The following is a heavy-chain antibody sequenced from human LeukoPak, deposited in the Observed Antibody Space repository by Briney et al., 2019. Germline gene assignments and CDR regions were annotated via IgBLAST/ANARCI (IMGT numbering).Heavy chain of an antibody. CDR3: ARDTPFCTDGVCLNWFDP. CDR1: GGSINSYY. V-gene: IGHV4-59*01. Sequence: SETLSLTCIVSGGSINSYYWSWIRQPPGKGLEWIGDIYYSGTTNYNPSLKSRVTISVDMSKNQFSLMLSSVTAADTAVYYCARDTPFCTDGVCLNWFDPWGQGTLVTVSS. J-gene: IGHJ5*02. CDR2: IYYSGTT. D-gene: IGHD2-8*01.